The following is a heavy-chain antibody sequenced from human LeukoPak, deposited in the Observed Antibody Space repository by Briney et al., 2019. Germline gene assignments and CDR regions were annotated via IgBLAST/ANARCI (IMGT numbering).Heavy chain of an antibody. CDR1: GYTFTNYG. V-gene: IGHV1-18*01. J-gene: IGHJ4*02. D-gene: IGHD5/OR15-5a*01. CDR3: ARGGAGVSPLPYYFDF. CDR2: ISTYNGHT. Sequence: ASVKVSCKASGYTFTNYGINWVRQAPGQGLEWMGWISTYNGHTNFAQHLQGRVTMTTDTSTSTAYMELRSLRSDDTAMYFCARGGAGVSPLPYYFDFWGQGTLVTVSS.